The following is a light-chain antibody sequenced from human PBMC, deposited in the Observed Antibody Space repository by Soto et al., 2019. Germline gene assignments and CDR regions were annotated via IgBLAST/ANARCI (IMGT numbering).Light chain of an antibody. CDR1: QSVSSDY. CDR2: DAS. J-gene: IGKJ1*01. V-gene: IGKV3-20*01. CDR3: QQYGRSPRT. Sequence: EIVLTQSPGTLSLSPGESATLSCRASQSVSSDYLAWYQQKPGQAPRLLMYDASTRATGIPDRFSGSGSGTAFSLRISRLEPKDSAVYFCQQYGRSPRTFGQGTKVEIK.